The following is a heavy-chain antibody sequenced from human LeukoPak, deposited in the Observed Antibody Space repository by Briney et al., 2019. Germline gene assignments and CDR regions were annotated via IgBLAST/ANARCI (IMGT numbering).Heavy chain of an antibody. CDR3: ARAGAYIYGFDY. V-gene: IGHV1-18*01. D-gene: IGHD5-18*01. J-gene: IGHJ4*02. Sequence: ASVKVSCKASGYKFSSYGISWVRQAPGQGLEWMGWISAYNGNTNYAQNFQGRVTMTTDTSTSTASMELRGLRSDDTAVYYCARAGAYIYGFDYWGQGTLVTVSS. CDR1: GYKFSSYG. CDR2: ISAYNGNT.